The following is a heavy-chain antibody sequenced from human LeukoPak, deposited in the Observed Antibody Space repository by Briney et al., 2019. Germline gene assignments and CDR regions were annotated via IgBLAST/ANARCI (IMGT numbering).Heavy chain of an antibody. V-gene: IGHV4-39*07. CDR2: IYYSGST. D-gene: IGHD2-15*01. J-gene: IGHJ4*02. CDR3: ARGDGSLSGGGCYYY. Sequence: PSETLSLTCTVSGGSISSSSYYWGWIRQPPGKGLEWIGSIYYSGSTYYNPSLKSRVTISVDTSKNQFSLKLSSVTAADTAVYYCARGDGSLSGGGCYYYWGQGTLVTVSS. CDR1: GGSISSSSYY.